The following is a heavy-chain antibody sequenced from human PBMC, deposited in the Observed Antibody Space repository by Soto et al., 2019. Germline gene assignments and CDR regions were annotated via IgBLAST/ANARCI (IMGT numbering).Heavy chain of an antibody. Sequence: SETLSLTCTVSGGSISSSTWWSWVRQPPGKWLEWIGEIFHSGSTNYNPSLKSRVTISVDKSKNQFSLRLSSVTAADTAVYYCARALGSSGYHGWFDPWGQGTLVTVSS. CDR1: GGSISSSTW. CDR3: ARALGSSGYHGWFDP. V-gene: IGHV4-4*02. CDR2: IFHSGST. D-gene: IGHD3-22*01. J-gene: IGHJ5*02.